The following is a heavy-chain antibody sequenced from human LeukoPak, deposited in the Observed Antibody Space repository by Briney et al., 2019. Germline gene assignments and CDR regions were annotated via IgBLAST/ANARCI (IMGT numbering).Heavy chain of an antibody. J-gene: IGHJ6*02. D-gene: IGHD3-16*01. CDR1: GFTFSSNG. CDR3: AKEGVSYGNVFDYYGMDV. V-gene: IGHV3-30*18. Sequence: GGSLRLSCAVSGFTFSSNGMHWVRQAPGKGLEWVAVISYDGSDKYYADSVKGRFTISRDNSKNTLYLQMNSLRAEDTAVYYCAKEGVSYGNVFDYYGMDVWGQRTTVTVSS. CDR2: ISYDGSDK.